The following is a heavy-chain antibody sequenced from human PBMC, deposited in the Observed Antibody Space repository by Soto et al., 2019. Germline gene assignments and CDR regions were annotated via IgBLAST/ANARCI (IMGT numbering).Heavy chain of an antibody. Sequence: ASVKVSCKTSGYTFYMYDITGVVQAALQGRDGMGTTSVYNGDSNVAQNLQGRVTMTIDKSTATAYMDLKNLTSDDTAVYYCARARATVTTERALGYWGQGTLVTVSS. CDR1: GYTFYMYD. CDR3: ARARATVTTERALGY. D-gene: IGHD4-17*01. V-gene: IGHV1-18*01. J-gene: IGHJ4*02. CDR2: TSVYNGDS.